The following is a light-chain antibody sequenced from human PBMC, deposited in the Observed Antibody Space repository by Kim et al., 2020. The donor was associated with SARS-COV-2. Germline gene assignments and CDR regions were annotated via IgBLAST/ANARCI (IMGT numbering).Light chain of an antibody. Sequence: DIQMTQSPSSLSASVGDRVTITCRASQSITNYLNWYQQKPGKAPKALIYAASNLQSGVPSRFSGSGSGTDFTLTISSLQPDDFATYYCQQSYTMPRTFGPGTKVDIK. CDR1: QSITNY. CDR3: QQSYTMPRT. V-gene: IGKV1-39*01. CDR2: AAS. J-gene: IGKJ1*01.